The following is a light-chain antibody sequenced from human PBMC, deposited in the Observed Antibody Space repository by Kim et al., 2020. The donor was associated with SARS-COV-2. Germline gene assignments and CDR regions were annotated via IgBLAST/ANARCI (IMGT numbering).Light chain of an antibody. V-gene: IGKV1-9*01. J-gene: IGKJ4*01. Sequence: ASVGDRVTITCRASQGISSYLAWYQQKPGKAPKRLIYAASTLQRGVPSRFSGSGSGTEFTLTISSLQPEDFATYYCQQLNSYPHTFGGGTKVEIK. CDR3: QQLNSYPHT. CDR2: AAS. CDR1: QGISSY.